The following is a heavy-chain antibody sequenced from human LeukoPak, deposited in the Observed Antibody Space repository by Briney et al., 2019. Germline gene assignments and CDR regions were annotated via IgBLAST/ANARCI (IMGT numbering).Heavy chain of an antibody. D-gene: IGHD4/OR15-4a*01. CDR1: GFTFSRYS. V-gene: IGHV3-21*01. J-gene: IGHJ4*02. CDR2: ISSTSTFI. Sequence: GGSLRLSCAASGFTFSRYSMNWVRQAPGKGLEWVASISSTSTFIYSADSVKGRFTISRDNGKNSLFLQMNSLRVEDTAVYYCARGDYGGFDYWGQGTLVTVSS. CDR3: ARGDYGGFDY.